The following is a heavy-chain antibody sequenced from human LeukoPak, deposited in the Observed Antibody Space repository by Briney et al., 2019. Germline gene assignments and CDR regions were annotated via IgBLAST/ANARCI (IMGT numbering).Heavy chain of an antibody. CDR3: AKDREVGATYFDY. CDR1: GFTFSSYG. J-gene: IGHJ4*02. V-gene: IGHV3-30*18. Sequence: GRSLRLSCSASGFTFSSYGMYWVRQAPGKGLEWVAVISYDGTNKYYADSVKGRFTISRDNSKNTLYLQMNSLRAEDTAVYYCAKDREVGATYFDYWGQGTLVTVSS. CDR2: ISYDGTNK. D-gene: IGHD1-26*01.